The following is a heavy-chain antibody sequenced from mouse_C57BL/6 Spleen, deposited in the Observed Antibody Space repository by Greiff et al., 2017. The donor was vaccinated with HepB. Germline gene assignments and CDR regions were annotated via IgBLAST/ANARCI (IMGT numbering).Heavy chain of an antibody. CDR1: GFTFSNYW. V-gene: IGHV6-3*01. CDR2: IRLKSDNYAT. D-gene: IGHD4-1*01. Sequence: EVKLQESGGGLVQPGGSMKLSCVASGFTFSNYWMNWVRQSPEKGLEWVAQIRLKSDNYATHYAESVKGRFTISRDDSKSSVYLQMNNLRAGDTGIYYCTGLDFDYWGQGTTLTVSS. J-gene: IGHJ2*01. CDR3: TGLDFDY.